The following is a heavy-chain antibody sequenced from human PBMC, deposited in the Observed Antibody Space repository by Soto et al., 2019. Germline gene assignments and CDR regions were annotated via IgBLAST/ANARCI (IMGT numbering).Heavy chain of an antibody. J-gene: IGHJ5*02. CDR2: IYATGTT. Sequence: SETLSLTCTVSSASLSGFYWSWIRKSAGKGLEWIGRIYATGTTDYNPSLKSRVMMSVETPKKQFSLKLRSVTAADTAVYYCVRDGTKTLRDWFDPWGQGISVTVSS. D-gene: IGHD1-1*01. CDR3: VRDGTKTLRDWFDP. V-gene: IGHV4-4*07. CDR1: SASLSGFY.